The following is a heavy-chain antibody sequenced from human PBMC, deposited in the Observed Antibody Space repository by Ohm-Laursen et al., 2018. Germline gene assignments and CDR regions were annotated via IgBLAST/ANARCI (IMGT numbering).Heavy chain of an antibody. Sequence: SLRLSCSASGFTFSSYGMHWVRQAPGKGLEWVAAIWYDGSNKYYADSVRGRFTISRDNSKDTLYLQMNSLRAEDTALYYCARDQDSSRWYKTPDYWGQGTLVIVSS. CDR1: GFTFSSYG. CDR2: IWYDGSNK. D-gene: IGHD6-13*01. J-gene: IGHJ4*02. CDR3: ARDQDSSRWYKTPDY. V-gene: IGHV3-33*01.